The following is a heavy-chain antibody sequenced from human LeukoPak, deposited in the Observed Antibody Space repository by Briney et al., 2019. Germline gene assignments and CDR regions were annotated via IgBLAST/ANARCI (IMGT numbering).Heavy chain of an antibody. J-gene: IGHJ4*02. D-gene: IGHD3-9*01. Sequence: PGGSPRLSCAASGITFSNSAMSWVRQAPGKGLEWVSYISVRGSTIYYADSVKGRFTISRDNAKNSLYLQMNSLRAEDTAVYYCACSHYDILTGFGFDYWGQGTLVTVSS. V-gene: IGHV3-48*03. CDR1: GITFSNSA. CDR3: ACSHYDILTGFGFDY. CDR2: ISVRGSTI.